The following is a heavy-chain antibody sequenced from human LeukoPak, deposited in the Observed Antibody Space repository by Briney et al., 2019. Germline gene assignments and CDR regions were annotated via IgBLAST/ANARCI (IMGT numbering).Heavy chain of an antibody. D-gene: IGHD3-3*01. CDR2: ISGSGSST. CDR1: GFIFSSYA. Sequence: QTGGSLRLSCAASGFIFSSYAMSWVRQAPGKGLEWVSAISGSGSSTYYADSVKGRFTISRDNSKNTLYLQVNSLRAEDTAVYYCAKDESFGPPGVYWGQGTLVTVSS. CDR3: AKDESFGPPGVY. V-gene: IGHV3-23*01. J-gene: IGHJ4*02.